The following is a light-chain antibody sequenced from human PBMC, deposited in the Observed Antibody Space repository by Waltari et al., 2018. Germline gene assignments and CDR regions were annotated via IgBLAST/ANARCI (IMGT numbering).Light chain of an antibody. V-gene: IGKV3-11*01. J-gene: IGKJ1*01. CDR3: QQRNSWPRT. CDR2: DAS. Sequence: EIFLTQSPATLSVSAGERAALSCRASQSIGTSLAWYQHRTGQAPRLLIYDASKRAVGIPARFSGSGSGTDFTLTSDTLEPEDFAVYYCQQRNSWPRTFGQGTKVEI. CDR1: QSIGTS.